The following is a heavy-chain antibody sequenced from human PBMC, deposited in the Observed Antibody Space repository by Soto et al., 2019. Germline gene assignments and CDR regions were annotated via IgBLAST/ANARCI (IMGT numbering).Heavy chain of an antibody. Sequence: PGGSLRLSCAASGLTFRTYGMHWGRQAPGKGLEWVADISYDGTKKFYIDSVKGRFTISRDNSKNTLYLQMNGLRTEDTAVYYFSQEAPGGWQLFDSWAQGTMVTVS. V-gene: IGHV3-30*18. CDR3: SQEAPGGWQLFDS. D-gene: IGHD6-19*01. J-gene: IGHJ1*01. CDR1: GLTFRTYG. CDR2: ISYDGTKK.